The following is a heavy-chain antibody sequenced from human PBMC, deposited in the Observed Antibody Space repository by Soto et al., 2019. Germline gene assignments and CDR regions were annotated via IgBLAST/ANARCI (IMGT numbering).Heavy chain of an antibody. V-gene: IGHV1-8*02. CDR1: GYTDTNYG. J-gene: IGHJ4*02. D-gene: IGHD3-9*01. CDR3: ARDGVLRYFDWLRHYFDY. Sequence: KVSCKASGYTDTNYGITWVRQATGQGLEWMGWMNPNSGNTGYAQKFQGRVTMTRNTSISTAYMELSSLRSEDTAVYYCARDGVLRYFDWLRHYFDYWGQGTLVTVSS. CDR2: MNPNSGNT.